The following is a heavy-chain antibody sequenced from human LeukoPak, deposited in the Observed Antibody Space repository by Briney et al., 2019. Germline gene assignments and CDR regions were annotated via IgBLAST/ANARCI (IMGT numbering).Heavy chain of an antibody. D-gene: IGHD3-22*01. J-gene: IGHJ3*02. CDR3: ARDYYDSSGYDAFDI. V-gene: IGHV1-2*02. Sequence: ASVKVSCKASGYTFTAWYIHWVRQAPGQGLEWMGWIDPNSGGTGYAQKFQGRVTLTRDTSIRTAYMELSRLRSDDTAVYYCARDYYDSSGYDAFDIWGQGTMVTVSS. CDR2: IDPNSGGT. CDR1: GYTFTAWY.